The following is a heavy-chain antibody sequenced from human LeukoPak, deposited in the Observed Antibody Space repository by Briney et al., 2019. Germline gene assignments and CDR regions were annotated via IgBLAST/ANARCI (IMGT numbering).Heavy chain of an antibody. D-gene: IGHD3-10*01. CDR2: IYYSGST. CDR1: GGSISISSYY. J-gene: IGHJ4*02. Sequence: SETLSLTCTVSGGSISISSYYWGWIRQPPGKGQEWIGSIYYSGSTYYNPSLKSRVTISVDTSKNQFSLKLSSVTAADTAVYYCARPARSRGWMFDYWGQGTLVTVSS. V-gene: IGHV4-39*01. CDR3: ARPARSRGWMFDY.